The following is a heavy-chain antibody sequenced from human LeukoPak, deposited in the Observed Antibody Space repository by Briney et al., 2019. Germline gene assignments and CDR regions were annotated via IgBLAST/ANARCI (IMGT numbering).Heavy chain of an antibody. D-gene: IGHD4/OR15-4a*01. CDR3: ARVYGAEIDY. CDR2: LSYDGRYK. CDR1: EFTFSSYS. V-gene: IGHV3-30*04. J-gene: IGHJ4*02. Sequence: GRSLRLSCTASEFTFSSYSMHGVSQAPGRGLDWVAFLSYDGRYKFYEDSVKGRFTISRDISNNTVFLQMNSLRPADTAVYFCARVYGAEIDYWGQGTLVTVSS.